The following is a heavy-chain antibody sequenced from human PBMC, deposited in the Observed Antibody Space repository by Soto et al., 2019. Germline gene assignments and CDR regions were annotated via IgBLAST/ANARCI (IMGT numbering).Heavy chain of an antibody. CDR1: GGSTSSYY. CDR3: ASYAKYHQF. J-gene: IGHJ4*02. Sequence: SETLSLTCSVSGGSTSSYYWSWIRQPPGKGLEWIGYIYYSESTNYNPSLKSRVTISVDTSKNQFPLKLSSVTAADTAVYYCASYAKYHQFWGQGTLVNVSS. CDR2: IYYSEST. V-gene: IGHV4-59*01. D-gene: IGHD2-2*01.